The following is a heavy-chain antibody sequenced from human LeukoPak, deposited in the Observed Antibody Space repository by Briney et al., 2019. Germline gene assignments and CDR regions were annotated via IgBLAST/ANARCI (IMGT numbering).Heavy chain of an antibody. J-gene: IGHJ3*02. Sequence: SVKVSCKASGGTFSSYAISWVRQAPGQGLEWMGGIIPIFGTANYAQKFQGRVTITADESTSTAYMELSSLRSEDTAVYYCARDRPDCSSTSCQGGGAFDIWGQGTMVTVSS. CDR2: IIPIFGTA. CDR3: ARDRPDCSSTSCQGGGAFDI. D-gene: IGHD2-2*01. CDR1: GGTFSSYA. V-gene: IGHV1-69*01.